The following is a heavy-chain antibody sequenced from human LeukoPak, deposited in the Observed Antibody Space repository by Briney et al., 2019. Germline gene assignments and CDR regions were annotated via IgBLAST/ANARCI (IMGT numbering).Heavy chain of an antibody. D-gene: IGHD2-15*01. CDR1: GFTFSSYW. Sequence: GGSLRLSCAASGFTFSSYWMMWLRQAPGKGLEWVANIKQDGGHINYVDSVKGRFTISRDNAKNSLYLQMNSMRAEDTAVYYCARDQRWFEYWGQGALVTVTS. CDR2: IKQDGGHI. J-gene: IGHJ4*02. V-gene: IGHV3-7*05. CDR3: ARDQRWFEY.